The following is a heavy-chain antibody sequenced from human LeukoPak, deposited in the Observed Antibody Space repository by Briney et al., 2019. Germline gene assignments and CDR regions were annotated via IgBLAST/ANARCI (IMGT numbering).Heavy chain of an antibody. V-gene: IGHV4-34*01. J-gene: IGHJ3*02. CDR2: INHSGST. D-gene: IGHD3-3*01. Sequence: SETLSLTCSVSGGSFSGYYWSWIRQPPGKGLEWIGEINHSGSTNYNPSLKSRVTISVDTSKNQFSLKLSSVTAADTAVYYCARPRGDFWSGYHRVDAFDIWGQGTMVTVSS. CDR3: ARPRGDFWSGYHRVDAFDI. CDR1: GGSFSGYY.